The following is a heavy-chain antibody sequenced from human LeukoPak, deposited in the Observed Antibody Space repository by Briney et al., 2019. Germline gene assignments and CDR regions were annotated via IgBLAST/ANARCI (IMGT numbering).Heavy chain of an antibody. D-gene: IGHD1-26*01. Sequence: SETLSLTCTVSRGSISSGDYYWNWIRQPPGEGLEWIAFTHDSGSTYYNPSLKSRIVISRDVSKKQFSLELSSVTAADTAVYYCARGFGAGNYYYGWFDPWGPGTLVTVSS. CDR3: ARGFGAGNYYYGWFDP. CDR1: RGSISSGDYY. CDR2: THDSGST. V-gene: IGHV4-30-4*01. J-gene: IGHJ5*02.